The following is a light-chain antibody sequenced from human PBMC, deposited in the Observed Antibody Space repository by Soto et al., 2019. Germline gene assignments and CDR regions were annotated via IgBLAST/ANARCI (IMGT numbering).Light chain of an antibody. CDR2: DAS. CDR1: QSVSSY. V-gene: IGKV3-20*01. CDR3: QQYGSSPLT. J-gene: IGKJ4*01. Sequence: EIVLPQSPGTLSLSPGEKATLSCRASQSVSSYLAWYQQKPGQAPRLLIYDASSRATGIPDRFSGSGSGTDFTLTISRLEPEDFAVYYCQQYGSSPLTFGGGTKVDIK.